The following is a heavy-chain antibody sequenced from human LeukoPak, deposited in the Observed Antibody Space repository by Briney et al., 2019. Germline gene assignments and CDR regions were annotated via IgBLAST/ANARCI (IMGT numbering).Heavy chain of an antibody. D-gene: IGHD3-22*01. CDR1: GYTFTGYY. CDR2: INPNSGGT. J-gene: IGHJ4*02. V-gene: IGHV1-2*02. CDR3: ARGYRGYYYDSSGYPTRDY. Sequence: ASVKASCKASGYTFTGYYMHWVRQAPGQGLEWMGWINPNSGGTNYAQKFQGRVTMTRDTSISTAYMELSRLRSDDTAVYCCARGYRGYYYDSSGYPTRDYWGQGTLVTVSS.